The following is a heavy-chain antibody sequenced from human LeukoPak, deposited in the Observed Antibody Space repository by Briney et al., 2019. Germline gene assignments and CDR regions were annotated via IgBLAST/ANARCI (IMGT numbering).Heavy chain of an antibody. CDR3: ARVGGYCSSTSCNLRHYYYYMDV. V-gene: IGHV4-34*01. J-gene: IGHJ6*03. CDR2: INHSGST. Sequence: SETLSLTCAVYGGSFSGYYWGWIRQPPGKGLEWIGEINHSGSTNYNPSLKSRVTISVDTSKNQFSLKLSSVTAADTAVYYCARVGGYCSSTSCNLRHYYYYMDVWGKGTTVTVSS. CDR1: GGSFSGYY. D-gene: IGHD2-2*01.